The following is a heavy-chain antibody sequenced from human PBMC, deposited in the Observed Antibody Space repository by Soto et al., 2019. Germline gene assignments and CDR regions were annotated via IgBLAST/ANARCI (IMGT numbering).Heavy chain of an antibody. J-gene: IGHJ3*02. Sequence: GGSLRLSCAASGFTFSSYGMHWVRQAPGKGLEWVAVISYDGSNKYYADSVKGRFTISRDNSKNTLYLQMNSLRAEDTAVYYCAKDFVLLWEHGAFDIWGQGTMVTVSS. V-gene: IGHV3-30*18. CDR1: GFTFSSYG. D-gene: IGHD1-26*01. CDR2: ISYDGSNK. CDR3: AKDFVLLWEHGAFDI.